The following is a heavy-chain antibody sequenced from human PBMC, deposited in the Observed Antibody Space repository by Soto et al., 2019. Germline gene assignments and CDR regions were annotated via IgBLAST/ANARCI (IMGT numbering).Heavy chain of an antibody. Sequence: QLQLQESGPGLVRPSETLSLTCTVSGVSISSSSYYWGWIRQPPGKGLEWIGSIYYSGSTYYNPSLKSRVTISVDTSKNQFSLKLSSVTAADTAVYYCASPKIAFYNWFDPWGQGTLVTVSS. D-gene: IGHD3-3*02. CDR3: ASPKIAFYNWFDP. CDR2: IYYSGST. V-gene: IGHV4-39*01. J-gene: IGHJ5*02. CDR1: GVSISSSSYY.